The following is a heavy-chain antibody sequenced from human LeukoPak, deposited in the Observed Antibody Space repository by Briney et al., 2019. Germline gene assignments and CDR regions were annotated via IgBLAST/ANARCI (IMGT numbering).Heavy chain of an antibody. CDR3: ARGRYYGSGSYYNLDWFDP. CDR2: IYTSGST. V-gene: IGHV4-4*07. J-gene: IGHJ5*02. Sequence: PSETLSLTCTVSGGSISSYYWSWIRQPAGKGLEWIGRIYTSGSTNYNPSLKSRVTISVDTSKNQFSLKLSSVTAADTAVYYCARGRYYGSGSYYNLDWFDPWGQGTLVTVSS. D-gene: IGHD3-10*01. CDR1: GGSISSYY.